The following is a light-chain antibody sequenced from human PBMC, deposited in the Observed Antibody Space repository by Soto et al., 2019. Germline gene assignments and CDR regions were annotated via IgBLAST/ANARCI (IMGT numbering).Light chain of an antibody. CDR2: DAS. CDR1: QSISTW. Sequence: DIQMTQSPSTLSASIGDRVTITCRASQSISTWLAWYQQKPGKAPKLLISDASSFQGGVPSRFSGSGSGTEFTLTISSLQPDDFQTYYCHHYNTWTFGQGTKVDIK. CDR3: HHYNTWT. V-gene: IGKV1-5*01. J-gene: IGKJ1*01.